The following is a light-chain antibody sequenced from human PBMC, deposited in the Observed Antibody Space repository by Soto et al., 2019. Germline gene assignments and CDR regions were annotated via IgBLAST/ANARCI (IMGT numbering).Light chain of an antibody. Sequence: QSALTQPASVSGSPGQWITISCTRPSSDVWSFNFVSWYQQHPDKAPQVLIYEVTKRPPGVANRFSGSNSGNAASLTSAGLHADDEADYCCCSDAGSSSYVFGTGTKLTVL. CDR2: EVT. J-gene: IGLJ1*01. CDR1: SSDVWSFNF. CDR3: CSDAGSSSYV. V-gene: IGLV2-23*02.